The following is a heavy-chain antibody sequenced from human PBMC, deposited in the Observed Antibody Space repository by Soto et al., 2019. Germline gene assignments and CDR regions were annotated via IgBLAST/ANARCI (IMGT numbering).Heavy chain of an antibody. V-gene: IGHV3-30*18. J-gene: IGHJ4*02. CDR3: AKTNTTYGDYYFDY. CDR2: ISYDGSHK. D-gene: IGHD4-17*01. Sequence: QVQLVESGGGVVQPGRSLRLSCAASGFTFSNYAMHWVRQAPGKGLEWVAVISYDGSHKYYTDSGKGRFTISRDNSKNTLYLQMSSLRAEDTAGYYCAKTNTTYGDYYFDYWGQGTLVTVSS. CDR1: GFTFSNYA.